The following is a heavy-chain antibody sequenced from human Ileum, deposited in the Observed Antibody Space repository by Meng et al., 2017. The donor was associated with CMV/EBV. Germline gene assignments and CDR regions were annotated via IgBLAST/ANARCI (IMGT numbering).Heavy chain of an antibody. CDR1: GGSISSSSYY. D-gene: IGHD1-7*01. CDR3: ARSRLYNWTYVGYFDY. Sequence: SETLSLTCTVSGGSISSSSYYWCWIRQHPGEGLEWIGSIYYSGSTYYNPSLKSRVTISVTTSKNHFSLKLSSVTAADTAVYSCARSRLYNWTYVGYFDYWGQGALVTVSS. CDR2: IYYSGST. J-gene: IGHJ4*02. V-gene: IGHV4-39*07.